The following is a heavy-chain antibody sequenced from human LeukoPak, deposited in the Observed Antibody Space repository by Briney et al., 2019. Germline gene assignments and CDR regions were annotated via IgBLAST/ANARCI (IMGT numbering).Heavy chain of an antibody. CDR1: GGTFISYA. CDR2: IIPIFGTA. D-gene: IGHD3-3*01. J-gene: IGHJ4*02. CDR3: ARGGYDFWSGYPTDYFDY. Sequence: SVKVSCKASGGTFISYAISWVRQAPGQGLEWMGGIIPIFGTANYAQKFQGRVTITADESTSTAYMELSSLRSEDTAVYYCARGGYDFWSGYPTDYFDYWGQGTLVTVSS. V-gene: IGHV1-69*13.